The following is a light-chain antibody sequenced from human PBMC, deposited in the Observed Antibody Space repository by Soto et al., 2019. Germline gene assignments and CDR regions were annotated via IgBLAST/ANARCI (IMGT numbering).Light chain of an antibody. J-gene: IGKJ1*01. CDR3: QQYGVSPCT. CDR2: DTS. V-gene: IGKV3-20*01. Sequence: EVELTQSPGTLSLSPGERATLSCRASQRVSSSHLAWYQQKGGQAPRLPIYDTSTRATGIPDRFSGSGSGTDFTLTIRSMETEDFAAYHCQQYGVSPCTVGQGTKVDSK. CDR1: QRVSSSH.